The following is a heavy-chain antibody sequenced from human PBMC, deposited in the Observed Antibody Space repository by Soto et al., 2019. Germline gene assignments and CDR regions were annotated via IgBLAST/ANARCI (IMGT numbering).Heavy chain of an antibody. J-gene: IGHJ5*02. V-gene: IGHV1-18*01. D-gene: IGHD3-22*01. CDR3: ARDRLRGYDSSGFSS. CDR2: IIAYNGKT. Sequence: ASVKGSCKASGYTFTSYGISLVRQAPGQGLEWMGWIIAYNGKTNYAQNVQGRVTMTTDTSTRTAYMDLRSLRSDDTAIYYCARDRLRGYDSSGFSSWGQGTMVHVSS. CDR1: GYTFTSYG.